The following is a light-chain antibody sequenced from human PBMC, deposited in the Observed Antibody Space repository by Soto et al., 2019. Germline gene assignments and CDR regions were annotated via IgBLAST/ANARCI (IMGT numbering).Light chain of an antibody. V-gene: IGKV1-12*01. CDR1: QTINTW. Sequence: DIQMTQSPSSVSASVGDRVTITCRASQTINTWLAWFQQVPGKAPKLLIYHASKLQSGVPSRFSGSGSGTDFTLTISSLQPEDFATYYCQQATSFPFAFGPGTKVDI. CDR3: QQATSFPFA. J-gene: IGKJ3*01. CDR2: HAS.